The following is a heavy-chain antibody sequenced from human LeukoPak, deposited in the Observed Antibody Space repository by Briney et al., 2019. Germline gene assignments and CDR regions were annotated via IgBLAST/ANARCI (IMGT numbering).Heavy chain of an antibody. CDR3: AKHRGEWHDYGDYGGAFDI. D-gene: IGHD4-17*01. V-gene: IGHV3-23*01. CDR2: ISGSGGST. Sequence: HPGGSLRLSCAASGFTFSSYAMSWVRQAPGKGLEWVSAISGSGGSTYYADSVKGRFTISRDNSKNTLYLQMNSLRAEDTAVYYCAKHRGEWHDYGDYGGAFDIWGQGTMVTVSS. J-gene: IGHJ3*02. CDR1: GFTFSSYA.